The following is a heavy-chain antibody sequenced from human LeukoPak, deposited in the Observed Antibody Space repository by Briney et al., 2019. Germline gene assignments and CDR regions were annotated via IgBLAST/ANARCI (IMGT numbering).Heavy chain of an antibody. J-gene: IGHJ4*02. Sequence: SETVSFTCTVSGGSISSYYWSWLRQPPGQGLEWIGYIYNSGSTNYNPSLKSRVTISVDTSKNQFSLKLSSVTAADTAVYYCATAGYGSGSYPDYWGQGTLVTVSS. CDR3: ATAGYGSGSYPDY. CDR2: IYNSGST. V-gene: IGHV4-59*01. CDR1: GGSISSYY. D-gene: IGHD3-10*01.